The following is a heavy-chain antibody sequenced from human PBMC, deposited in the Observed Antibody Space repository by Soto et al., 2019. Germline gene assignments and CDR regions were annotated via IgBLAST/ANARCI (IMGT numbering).Heavy chain of an antibody. CDR2: IYYSGST. Sequence: SETLSLTCTVSGGSISSYYWSWIRQPPGTGLEWIGYIYYSGSTNYNPSLKSRVTISVDTSKNQFSLKLSSVTAADTAVYYCARGQKLNYDFWSGYDPYYYYGMDVWGQGTTVTVSS. J-gene: IGHJ6*02. CDR3: ARGQKLNYDFWSGYDPYYYYGMDV. V-gene: IGHV4-59*01. D-gene: IGHD3-3*01. CDR1: GGSISSYY.